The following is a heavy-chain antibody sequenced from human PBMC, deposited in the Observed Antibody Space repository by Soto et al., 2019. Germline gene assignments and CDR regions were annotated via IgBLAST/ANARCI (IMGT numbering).Heavy chain of an antibody. CDR2: ISGSGGST. V-gene: IGHV3-23*01. CDR3: AKQITIFGVTYYGMDV. Sequence: SGGSLRLSCAASGFTFSSYAMSWVRQAPGKGLEWVSAISGSGGSTYYADSVKGRFTISRDNSKNTLYLQMNSLRAEDTVVYYCAKQITIFGVTYYGMDVWGQGTTVTVSS. CDR1: GFTFSSYA. D-gene: IGHD3-3*01. J-gene: IGHJ6*02.